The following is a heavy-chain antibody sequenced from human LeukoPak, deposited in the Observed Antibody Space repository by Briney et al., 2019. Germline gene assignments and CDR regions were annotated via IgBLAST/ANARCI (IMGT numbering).Heavy chain of an antibody. Sequence: PSETLSLTCTVSGGSINSGNYYWGWIRQPPGKGLEWIGSIYYSGSTYFNPSLKSRVTISVDTSKNQFSLKLSSVTAADTAVYYCARSYCSSTSCYASGYFDYWGQGTLVTASS. CDR1: GGSINSGNYY. J-gene: IGHJ4*02. CDR3: ARSYCSSTSCYASGYFDY. D-gene: IGHD2-2*01. V-gene: IGHV4-39*01. CDR2: IYYSGST.